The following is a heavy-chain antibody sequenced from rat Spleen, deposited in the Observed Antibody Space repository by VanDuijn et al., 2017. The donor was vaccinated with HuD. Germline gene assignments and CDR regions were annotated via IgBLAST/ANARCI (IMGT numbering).Heavy chain of an antibody. V-gene: IGHV5-31*01. CDR1: GFTFNNYW. J-gene: IGHJ2*01. D-gene: IGHD1-12*03. CDR3: ATDGYYDGYY. Sequence: EVQLVESGGGLVQPGGSLKLSCVASGFTFNNYWMTWIRQAPGKGLEWVASISYDGTATYYRDSVKGRFTLSRDNAKSTLYLQMGSLRSEDTATYYCATDGYYDGYYWGQGVMVTVSS. CDR2: ISYDGTAT.